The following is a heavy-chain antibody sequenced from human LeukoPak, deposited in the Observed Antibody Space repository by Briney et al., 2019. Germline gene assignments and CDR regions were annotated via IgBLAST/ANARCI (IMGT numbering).Heavy chain of an antibody. CDR2: ISGSGADT. V-gene: IGHV3-23*01. CDR1: GFTFSSYA. J-gene: IGHJ3*02. Sequence: GGSLRLSCVASGFTFSSYAMSWVRQAPGKGLAWVSSISGSGADTYYADSVKGRFTSSRDNSKNTLYLQMNSLRAEDTAVYYCAKHYYDAFDIWGQGTMVTVSS. CDR3: AKHYYDAFDI. D-gene: IGHD3-22*01.